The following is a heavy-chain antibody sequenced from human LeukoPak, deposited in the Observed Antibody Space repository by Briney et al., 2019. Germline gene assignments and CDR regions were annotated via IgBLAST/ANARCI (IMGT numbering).Heavy chain of an antibody. V-gene: IGHV4-39*07. CDR2: IYYSGST. CDR3: ARGSRAHYGSGSYCKGGYFQH. Sequence: SETLSLTCTVSGGSISSSSYYWGWIRQPPGKGLEWIGSIYYSGSTYYNPSLKSRVTISVDTSKNQFSLKLSSVTAADTAVYYCARGSRAHYGSGSYCKGGYFQHWGQGTLVTVSS. CDR1: GGSISSSSYY. D-gene: IGHD3-10*01. J-gene: IGHJ1*01.